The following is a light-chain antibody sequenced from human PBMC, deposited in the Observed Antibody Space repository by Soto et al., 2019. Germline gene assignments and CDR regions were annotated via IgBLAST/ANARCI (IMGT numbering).Light chain of an antibody. J-gene: IGKJ1*01. CDR1: QTISTH. CDR2: GAS. CDR3: QQSFRTPLR. Sequence: DIQMTQSPSPLSASVGDRVTISCRGSQTISTHLNSYQQKPEKAPKLLIHGASSLQSEVPPRFSGSGSETDFTLPIRSLQPEDFGPYYCQQSFRTPLRFRQGT. V-gene: IGKV1-39*01.